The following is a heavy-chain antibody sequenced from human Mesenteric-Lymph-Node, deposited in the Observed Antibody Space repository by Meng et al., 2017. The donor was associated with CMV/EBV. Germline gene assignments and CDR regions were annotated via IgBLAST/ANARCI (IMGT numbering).Heavy chain of an antibody. D-gene: IGHD2-15*01. CDR3: AGGSSTWTNM. J-gene: IGHJ4*02. CDR1: GFSFSGYA. CDR2: ISFDGNNI. Sequence: GESLKISCAASGFSFSGYAMHWVRQAPGKGLEWVALISFDGNNIFYADSVKGRFTISRDNSWNTLYLQMDSLRAEDTAVYYCAGGSSTWTNMWGQGTLVTVSS. V-gene: IGHV3-30-3*01.